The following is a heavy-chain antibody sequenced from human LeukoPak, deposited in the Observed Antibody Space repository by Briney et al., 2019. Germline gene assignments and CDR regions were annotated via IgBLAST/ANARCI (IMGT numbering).Heavy chain of an antibody. CDR2: TYYIGRT. Sequence: PSETLSFTCTVSGGSISSYYWSWIRQPPGKGLEWIGNTYYIGRTNYNPSLKSRVTISVDTSKNQFSLKLSSVTAADTAVYYCARHGGDTVRIAARLYYYYGMDVWGQGTTVTVSS. J-gene: IGHJ6*02. CDR3: ARHGGDTVRIAARLYYYYGMDV. V-gene: IGHV4-59*08. CDR1: GGSISSYY. D-gene: IGHD6-6*01.